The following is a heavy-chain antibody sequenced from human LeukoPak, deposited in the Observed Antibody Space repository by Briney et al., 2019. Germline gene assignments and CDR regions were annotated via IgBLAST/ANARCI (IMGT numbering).Heavy chain of an antibody. CDR2: ISTSSSYI. D-gene: IGHD2-8*02. V-gene: IGHV3-21*01. J-gene: IGHJ4*02. Sequence: PGGSLRLSCAASGFTFSHYSVNWVRQAPGKGLEWVSSISTSSSYIYYADSVKGRFSISRDNAKNSLYLQMHSLRAEDTALYYCARDLVADYWGLGTLVTVSS. CDR1: GFTFSHYS. CDR3: ARDLVADY.